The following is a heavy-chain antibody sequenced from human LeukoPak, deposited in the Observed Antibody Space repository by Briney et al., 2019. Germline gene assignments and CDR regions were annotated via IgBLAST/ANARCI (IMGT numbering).Heavy chain of an antibody. CDR3: ARGQFWGSGSYYKPPYNWFDP. CDR1: GGSISSSSCY. J-gene: IGHJ5*02. CDR2: IYYSGST. D-gene: IGHD3-10*01. V-gene: IGHV4-39*07. Sequence: SETLSLTCTISGGSISSSSCYWGWIRQPPGKGLEWIGSIYYSGSTNYNPSLKSRVTISVDTSKNQFSLKLSSVTAADTAVYYCARGQFWGSGSYYKPPYNWFDPWGQGTLVTVSS.